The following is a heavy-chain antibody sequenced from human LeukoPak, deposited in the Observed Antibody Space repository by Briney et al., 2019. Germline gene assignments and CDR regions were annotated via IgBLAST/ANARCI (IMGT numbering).Heavy chain of an antibody. V-gene: IGHV1-3*03. D-gene: IGHD3-22*01. J-gene: IGHJ4*02. CDR1: GYTFTSYA. CDR2: INAGNGNT. CDR3: AREHNTMIVVDGLYYFDY. Sequence: ASVKVSCKASGYTFTSYAMHWVRQAPGQRLEWMGWINAGNGNTKYSQEFQGRVTITRDTSASTAYMELSSLRSEDMAVYYCAREHNTMIVVDGLYYFDYWGQGTLVTVSS.